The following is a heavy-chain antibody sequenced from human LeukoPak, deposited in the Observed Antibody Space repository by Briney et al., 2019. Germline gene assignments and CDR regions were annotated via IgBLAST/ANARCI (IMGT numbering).Heavy chain of an antibody. V-gene: IGHV3-30*19. Sequence: QAGGSLRLSCAASGFTFSSYGMHWVRQAPGKGPEWVAVMSRDVNHKYYADFVKGRFTISRDNSKNTLHLQMNTLTTEDTAVYYCAKRRLEDSGTYGGGFDFWGQGTMVTVS. CDR3: AKRRLEDSGTYGGGFDF. D-gene: IGHD4-23*01. J-gene: IGHJ3*01. CDR2: MSRDVNHK. CDR1: GFTFSSYG.